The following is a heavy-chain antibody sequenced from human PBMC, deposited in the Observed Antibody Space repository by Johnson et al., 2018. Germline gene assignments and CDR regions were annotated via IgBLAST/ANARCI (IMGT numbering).Heavy chain of an antibody. Sequence: EVELVECGGGLVEHRGSLRLCCAASGFTFSSYTMNWVRQAPGKGLEWVSSIRSSGGYIKFADSVKGRFTISRDNAKNSLYLQMNSLRAEDTAVYFCAKDPHDISWYRYFQEWGQGTLVTVSS. CDR2: IRSSGGYI. CDR1: GFTFSSYT. CDR3: AKDPHDISWYRYFQE. J-gene: IGHJ1*01. D-gene: IGHD6-13*01. V-gene: IGHV3-21*04.